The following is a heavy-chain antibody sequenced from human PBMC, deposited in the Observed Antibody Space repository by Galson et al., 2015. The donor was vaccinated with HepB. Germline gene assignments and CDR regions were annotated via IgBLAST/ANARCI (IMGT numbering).Heavy chain of an antibody. CDR3: ARPTRDVPYDY. D-gene: IGHD4-11*01. J-gene: IGHJ4*02. CDR2: IYPGDSDT. Sequence: QSGAEVKKPGESLRISCKGSGYTFTSYWIGCVRQMPGKGLEWMGIIYPGDSDTRYNPSFQGQVTISSDKSINTAYLQWSSLKASDTAIYYCARPTRDVPYDYWGQGTLVTVSS. V-gene: IGHV5-51*01. CDR1: GYTFTSYW.